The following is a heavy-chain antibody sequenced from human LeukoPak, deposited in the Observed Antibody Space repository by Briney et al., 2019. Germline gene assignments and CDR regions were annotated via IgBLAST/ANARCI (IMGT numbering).Heavy chain of an antibody. V-gene: IGHV4-30-4*01. J-gene: IGHJ4*02. Sequence: SETLSLTCTVSGGSISSGDYYWSWIRQPPGKGLEWIGYIYYSGSTYYNPSLKSRVTISVDTSKNQFSLKLSSVAAADTAVYYCARVKAYDSSGYCFDYWGQETLVTVSS. CDR2: IYYSGST. CDR3: ARVKAYDSSGYCFDY. D-gene: IGHD3-22*01. CDR1: GGSISSGDYY.